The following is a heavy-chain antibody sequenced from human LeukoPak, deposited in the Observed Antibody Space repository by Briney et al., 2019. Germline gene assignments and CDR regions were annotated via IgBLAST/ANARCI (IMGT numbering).Heavy chain of an antibody. J-gene: IGHJ6*02. Sequence: GGSLRLSCAAYGFTFSSYWMNWARQAPGKELEWVASINHNGNVNYYVDSVKGRFTISRDNAKNSLYLQMSNLRAEDTAVYFCARGGGLDVWGQGATVTVSS. D-gene: IGHD3-16*01. CDR1: GFTFSSYW. CDR3: ARGGGLDV. V-gene: IGHV3-7*03. CDR2: INHNGNVN.